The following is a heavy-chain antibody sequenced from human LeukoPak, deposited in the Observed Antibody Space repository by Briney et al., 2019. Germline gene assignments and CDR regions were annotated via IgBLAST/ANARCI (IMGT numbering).Heavy chain of an antibody. D-gene: IGHD3-10*01. CDR2: ISWNSGSI. CDR3: AKRAGRFGELYAFDI. CDR1: GFTFDDHA. Sequence: GGSLRLSCAASGFTFDDHAMHWVRQAPGKGLEWVSGISWNSGSIGYADSVKGRFTISRDNAKNSLYLQMNSLRAEDTALYYCAKRAGRFGELYAFDIWGQGTMVTVSS. V-gene: IGHV3-9*01. J-gene: IGHJ3*02.